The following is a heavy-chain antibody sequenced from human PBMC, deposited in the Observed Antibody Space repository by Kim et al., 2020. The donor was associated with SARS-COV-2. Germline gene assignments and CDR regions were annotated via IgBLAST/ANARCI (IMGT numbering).Heavy chain of an antibody. CDR1: GGSISSSSYY. J-gene: IGHJ5*01. D-gene: IGHD6-19*01. CDR3: ARQGAVAGTVVGLTWTWFDS. CDR2: IYYDGST. V-gene: IGHV4-39*01. Sequence: SETLSLTCTVSGGSISSSSYYWTWIRQHPGKGLEWIGSIYYDGSTYYNPSLKSRVTMSVDTSKRQFSLTLSSVTAADTAVYYCARQGAVAGTVVGLTWTWFDSCGEGSLLIASPQ.